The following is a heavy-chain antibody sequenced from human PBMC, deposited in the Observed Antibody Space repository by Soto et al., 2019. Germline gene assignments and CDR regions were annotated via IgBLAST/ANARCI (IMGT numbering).Heavy chain of an antibody. V-gene: IGHV3-30*18. Sequence: QVQLVESGGGVVQPGRSLRLSCAASGFTFSSYGMHWVRQAPGKGLEWVAVISYDGSNKYYADSVKGRSTISRDNSKNTLYLQMNSLRAEDTAVYYCAKDYGGNSGFAFDIWGQGTMVTVSS. J-gene: IGHJ3*02. CDR1: GFTFSSYG. CDR3: AKDYGGNSGFAFDI. D-gene: IGHD4-17*01. CDR2: ISYDGSNK.